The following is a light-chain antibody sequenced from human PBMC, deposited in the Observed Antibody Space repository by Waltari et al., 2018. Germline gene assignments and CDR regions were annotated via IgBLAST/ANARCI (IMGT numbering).Light chain of an antibody. Sequence: RPTGSVDRRHVAWYPQKPGQAPRPPVHGASSRATGIPDRIRGSASATDFTLTRSSLELEVFAGYDCQQHGTSPSTLGQGTKVECK. CDR2: GAS. CDR3: QQHGTSPST. J-gene: IGKJ2*01. CDR1: GSVDRRH. V-gene: IGKV3-20*01.